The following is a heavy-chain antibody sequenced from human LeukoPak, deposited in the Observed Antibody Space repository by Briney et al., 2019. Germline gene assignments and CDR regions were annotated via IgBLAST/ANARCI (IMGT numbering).Heavy chain of an antibody. CDR1: GGSISSYY. J-gene: IGHJ4*02. V-gene: IGHV4-59*01. CDR3: ARSGYCSGGICYSGLFDY. Sequence: SETLSHTCTVSGGSISSYYWSWIRQSPGKGVEWIRYFYYRGSSTYNPSLKSRVTISGDTSKNEFSLRLSSVTAADTAVYYCARSGYCSGGICYSGLFDYWGPGTLVTVSS. CDR2: FYYRGSS. D-gene: IGHD2-15*01.